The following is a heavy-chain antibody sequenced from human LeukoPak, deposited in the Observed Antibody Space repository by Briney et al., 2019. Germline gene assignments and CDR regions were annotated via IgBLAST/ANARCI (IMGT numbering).Heavy chain of an antibody. CDR1: GFIISNYE. CDR2: ISTSGNDI. D-gene: IGHD1-26*01. Sequence: GGSLRLSCAASGFIISNYEINWVRQAPGEGLEWVSYISTSGNDIKYADSAKGRFTISRDNAKNSLYLQLNSLRADDTAVYYCARGAQWVLDYWGRGTLVTVSS. V-gene: IGHV3-48*03. CDR3: ARGAQWVLDY. J-gene: IGHJ4*02.